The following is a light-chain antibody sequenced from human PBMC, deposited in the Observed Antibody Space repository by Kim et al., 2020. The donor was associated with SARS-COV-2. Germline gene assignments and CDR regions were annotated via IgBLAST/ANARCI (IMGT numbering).Light chain of an antibody. CDR1: KLGDKY. Sequence: SYELTQPPSVSVSPGQTASITCSGDKLGDKYACWYQQKPGQSPVLVIYQDTNRPSGIPERFSGSNSGNTATPTISGTQAMDEADYYCQAWDSSTVVFGVG. J-gene: IGLJ2*01. V-gene: IGLV3-1*01. CDR3: QAWDSSTVV. CDR2: QDT.